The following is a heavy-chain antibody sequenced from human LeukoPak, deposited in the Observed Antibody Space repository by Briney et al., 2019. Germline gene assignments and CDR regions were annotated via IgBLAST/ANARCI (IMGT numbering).Heavy chain of an antibody. V-gene: IGHV3-66*01. CDR1: GFTVSTNY. Sequence: GGSLRLSCAASGFTVSTNYMNWVRQAPGKGLEWVSLIYSDGSTYYADSVKGRFTISRDNSKNTLYLQTNSLRAEDTAVYYCARDLGYCSGSTCYVGYFDYWGQGTQVTVSS. D-gene: IGHD2-15*01. CDR3: ARDLGYCSGSTCYVGYFDY. J-gene: IGHJ4*02. CDR2: IYSDGST.